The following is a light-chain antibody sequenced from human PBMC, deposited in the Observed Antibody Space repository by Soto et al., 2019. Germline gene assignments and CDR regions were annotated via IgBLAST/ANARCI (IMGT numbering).Light chain of an antibody. CDR2: DAS. J-gene: IGKJ1*01. Sequence: EMLLRQSPGTLSVSQGERATLSLTASQSLSGSQLAWYQQTPGQAPRFFIHDASSRATGISDRFTGSGSGTDFNLTITTLEPEDFAVYDCQQYGSSPRTFGLGTKVDIK. CDR1: QSLSGSQ. CDR3: QQYGSSPRT. V-gene: IGKV3-20*01.